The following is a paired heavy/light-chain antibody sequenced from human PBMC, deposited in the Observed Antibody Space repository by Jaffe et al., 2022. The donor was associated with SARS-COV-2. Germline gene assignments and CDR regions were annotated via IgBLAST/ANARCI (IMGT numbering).Heavy chain of an antibody. J-gene: IGHJ5*02. CDR2: INPNGGST. CDR3: ARGGGINAYYWGGWFDP. D-gene: IGHD3-16*01. V-gene: IGHV1-46*04. CDR1: GYTFTSYF. Sequence: QVQLVQSGAEVKKPGASVKISCKASGYTFTSYFVHWVRQAPGQGLEWMGIINPNGGSTSYAQKLQGRVTMTRDTSTTTVYMELSSLRSEDTAVYYCARGGGINAYYWGGWFDPWGQGTLVTVSS.
Light chain of an antibody. CDR3: SSYTSSSAWV. V-gene: IGLV2-14*03. CDR2: DVS. Sequence: QSALTQPASVSGSPGQSITISCTGTSSDIGKYNYVSWYQHHPGEAPKLMVYDVSNRPSGVSDRFSGSKSDNTASLTISGLQAEDEADYYCSSYTSSSAWVFGGGTKLTVL. CDR1: SSDIGKYNY. J-gene: IGLJ3*02.